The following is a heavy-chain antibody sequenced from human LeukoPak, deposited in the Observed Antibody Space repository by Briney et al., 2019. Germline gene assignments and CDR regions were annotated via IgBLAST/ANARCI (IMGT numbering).Heavy chain of an antibody. V-gene: IGHV4-34*01. CDR3: ARGRIAARPRGFGY. D-gene: IGHD6-6*01. CDR1: GGSFSGYY. J-gene: IGHJ4*02. CDR2: INHSGST. Sequence: SETLSLTCAVYGGSFSGYYWSWIRQPPGKGLEWIGEINHSGSTNYNPSLKSRVTISVDTSKNQFSLKLSSVTAADTAVYYCARGRIAARPRGFGYWGQGTLVTVSS.